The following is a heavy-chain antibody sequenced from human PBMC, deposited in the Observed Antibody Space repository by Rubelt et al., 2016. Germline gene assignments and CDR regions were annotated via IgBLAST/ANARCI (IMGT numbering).Heavy chain of an antibody. J-gene: IGHJ6*02. CDR1: GYTFTSYG. D-gene: IGHD6-13*01. V-gene: IGHV7-4-1*02. CDR3: ARQGAAADPVVYYYYGMDV. CDR2: INTNTGNP. Sequence: QVQLVQSGAEVKKPGASVKVSCKASGYTFTSYGISWVRQAPGQGLEWMGWINTNTGNPTYAQGFTGRFVFSLDTSFSAAYLQISSLKAEDTAVYYCARQGAAADPVVYYYYGMDVWGQGTTVTVSS.